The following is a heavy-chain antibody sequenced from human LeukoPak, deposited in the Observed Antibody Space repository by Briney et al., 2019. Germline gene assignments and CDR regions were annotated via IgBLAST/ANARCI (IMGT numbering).Heavy chain of an antibody. CDR1: GGSISSYY. V-gene: IGHV4-59*01. J-gene: IGHJ3*02. Sequence: SETLSLTCTVSGGSISSYYWSWIRQPPGKGLEWIGYIYYSGSTNYNPSLKSRVTISVDTSKNQFSLKLSSVTAADTAVYYCAGTSVRDCSSTSCYTAFDIWGQGTMVTVSS. CDR3: AGTSVRDCSSTSCYTAFDI. D-gene: IGHD2-2*02. CDR2: IYYSGST.